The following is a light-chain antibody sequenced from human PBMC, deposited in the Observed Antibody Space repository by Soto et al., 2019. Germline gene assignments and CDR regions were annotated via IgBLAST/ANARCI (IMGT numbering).Light chain of an antibody. CDR1: SSNIGSNI. CDR3: AAWDDSLNGWV. V-gene: IGLV1-44*01. CDR2: NSD. Sequence: QSVLTQAPSASGTPGQRVTISCSGTSSNIGSNIVNWYQQLPGTAPKLLIYNSDQRPSGVPDRFSGSKSGTSASLAIGGLQSEDEADYYCAAWDDSLNGWVFGGGTKLTVL. J-gene: IGLJ3*02.